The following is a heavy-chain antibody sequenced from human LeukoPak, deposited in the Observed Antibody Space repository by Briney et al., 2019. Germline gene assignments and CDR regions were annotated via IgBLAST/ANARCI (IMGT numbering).Heavy chain of an antibody. D-gene: IGHD3-22*01. J-gene: IGHJ3*02. CDR1: GFTFSSYE. CDR2: ISGSSRST. CDR3: AKVRMITMIAYDAFDI. Sequence: GGSLRLSCAASGFTFSSYEMNWVRQAPGKGLEWVSAISGSSRSTYYADSVKGRFTISRDNSKNTLYLQMNSLRAEDTAVYYCAKVRMITMIAYDAFDIWGQGTMVTVSS. V-gene: IGHV3-23*01.